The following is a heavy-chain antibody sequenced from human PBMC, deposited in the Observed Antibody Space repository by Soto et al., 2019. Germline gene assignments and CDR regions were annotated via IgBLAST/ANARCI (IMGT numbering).Heavy chain of an antibody. Sequence: EVQLVESGGGLVQPGRSLRLSCAASGFTFDDYAMHWVRQAPGKGLEWVSGMSWNSGSIGYADSVKGRFTISRDNAKNSLYLQMNSLRAEDTALYYCAKAIDRSMVNNWFDPGGQGTLVTVSS. D-gene: IGHD3-10*01. V-gene: IGHV3-9*01. CDR1: GFTFDDYA. J-gene: IGHJ5*02. CDR2: MSWNSGSI. CDR3: AKAIDRSMVNNWFDP.